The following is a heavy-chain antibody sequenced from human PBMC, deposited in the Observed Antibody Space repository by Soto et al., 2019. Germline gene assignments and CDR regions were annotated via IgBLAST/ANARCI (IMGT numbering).Heavy chain of an antibody. D-gene: IGHD5-12*01. CDR1: GGTFRSYA. CDR3: ASGRDGYNPLDY. J-gene: IGHJ4*02. Sequence: ASVKVSCTASGGTFRSYAISWVRQAPGQGLEWMGGIIPIFGTANYAQKFQGRVTITADESTSTAYMELSSLRSEDTAVYYCASGRDGYNPLDYWGQGTLVTVSS. CDR2: IIPIFGTA. V-gene: IGHV1-69*13.